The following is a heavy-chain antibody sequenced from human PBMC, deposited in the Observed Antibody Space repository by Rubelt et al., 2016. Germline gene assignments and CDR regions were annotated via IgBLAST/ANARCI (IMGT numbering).Heavy chain of an antibody. CDR3: ARAPQVYCSYGLEG. CDR2: INQDGSEK. J-gene: IGHJ6*02. V-gene: IGHV3-7*03. Sequence: GGSLRLSCVASGFTFSDHCMSWVRQAPGKGLEWVANINQDGSEKKYVDSVKGRFTISRDNAKNSLFLQMSSLRAEDTAVYYCARAPQVYCSYGLEGWGQGTTVTVSS. D-gene: IGHD5/OR15-5a*01. CDR1: GFTFSDHC.